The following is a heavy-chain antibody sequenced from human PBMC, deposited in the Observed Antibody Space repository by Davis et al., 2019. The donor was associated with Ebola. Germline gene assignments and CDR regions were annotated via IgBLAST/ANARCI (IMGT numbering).Heavy chain of an antibody. Sequence: SETLSLTRAVSGDSISSTYWWSWVRQPPGKGLEWIGEIYYSGSTNYNPSLKSRVTISVDKSKSQVSLKLSSVTAADTAVYFCARRDNWNPFDYWGQGTLVTVSS. CDR3: ARRDNWNPFDY. J-gene: IGHJ4*02. D-gene: IGHD1-20*01. V-gene: IGHV4-4*02. CDR1: GDSISSTYW. CDR2: IYYSGST.